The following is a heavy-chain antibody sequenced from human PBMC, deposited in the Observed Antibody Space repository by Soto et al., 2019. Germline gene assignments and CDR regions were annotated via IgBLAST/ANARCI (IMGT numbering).Heavy chain of an antibody. J-gene: IGHJ5*02. V-gene: IGHV4-59*01. CDR3: ARSPYSSGWYWFDP. CDR2: IYYSGST. Sequence: SETLSLTCTVSGGSISSYYWSWIRQPPGKGLEWIGYIYYSGSTNYNPSLKSRVTISVDTSKNQFSLKLSSVTAADTAVYYCARSPYSSGWYWFDPWGQGTLVTVSS. D-gene: IGHD6-19*01. CDR1: GGSISSYY.